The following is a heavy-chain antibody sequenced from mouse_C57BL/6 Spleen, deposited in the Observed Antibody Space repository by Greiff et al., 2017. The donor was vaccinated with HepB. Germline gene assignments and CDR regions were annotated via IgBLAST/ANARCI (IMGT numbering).Heavy chain of an antibody. CDR2: IYPRSGNT. D-gene: IGHD1-1*01. Sequence: QVQLQQSGAELARPGASVKLSCKASGYTFTSYGISWVKQRTGQGLEWIGEIYPRSGNTYYNEKFKGTATLTADKSSSTAYMELRSLTSEDSAVYFCAREGRFITTVGVDYWGQGTTLTVSS. J-gene: IGHJ2*01. V-gene: IGHV1-81*01. CDR1: GYTFTSYG. CDR3: AREGRFITTVGVDY.